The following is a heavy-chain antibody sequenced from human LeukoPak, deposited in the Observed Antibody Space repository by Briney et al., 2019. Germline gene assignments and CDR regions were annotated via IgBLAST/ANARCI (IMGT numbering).Heavy chain of an antibody. J-gene: IGHJ3*01. V-gene: IGHV3-23*01. Sequence: GGSLRLSCAASGFIFNSYAMSWVRQAPGKGLEWVSTISNIGLSTYYADSVKGRLTISRDNSKNTLSLLLSSLRADDTAIYYCARISLRAFDVWGQGTTVTVSS. D-gene: IGHD2/OR15-2a*01. CDR3: ARISLRAFDV. CDR1: GFIFNSYA. CDR2: ISNIGLST.